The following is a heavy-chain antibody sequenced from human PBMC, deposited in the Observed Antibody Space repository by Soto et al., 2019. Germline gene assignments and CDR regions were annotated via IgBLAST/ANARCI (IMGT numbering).Heavy chain of an antibody. CDR3: ARDFIHYYGSGSYQYYYGMDV. V-gene: IGHV3-30-3*01. J-gene: IGHJ6*02. D-gene: IGHD3-10*01. CDR1: GFTFSSYA. CDR2: ISYDGSNK. Sequence: GGSLRLSCAASGFTFSSYAMHWVRQAPGKGLEWVAVISYDGSNKYYADSVKGRFTISRDNSKNTLYLQMNSLRAEDTAVYYCARDFIHYYGSGSYQYYYGMDVWGQGTTVTVSS.